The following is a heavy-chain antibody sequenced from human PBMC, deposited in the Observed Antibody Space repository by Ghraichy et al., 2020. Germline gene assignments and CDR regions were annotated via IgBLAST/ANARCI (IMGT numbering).Heavy chain of an antibody. CDR3: ARAPYSSTAYFDY. D-gene: IGHD6-13*01. CDR1: GGSISSGGYY. V-gene: IGHV4-31*03. J-gene: IGHJ4*02. CDR2: IYYSGST. Sequence: SETGSLTCTVSGGSISSGGYYWSWIRQHPGKGLEWIGYIYYSGSTYYNPSLKSRVTISVDTSKNQFSLKLSSVTAADTAVYYCARAPYSSTAYFDYWGQGTLVTVSS.